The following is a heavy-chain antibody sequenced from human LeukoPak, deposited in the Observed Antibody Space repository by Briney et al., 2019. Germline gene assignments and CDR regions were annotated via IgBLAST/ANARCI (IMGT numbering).Heavy chain of an antibody. Sequence: SETLSLTCTVSGGSITSSHHYWVWIRQPPGKGLEWIGRIYYSGNPYSNPSLKSRLTISVDTSKNQFSLKLTSVTTADSAVYYCARQTAVAAGYYFDYWGPGALVTVSS. V-gene: IGHV4-39*01. J-gene: IGHJ4*02. CDR1: GGSITSSHHY. D-gene: IGHD6-19*01. CDR2: IYYSGNP. CDR3: ARQTAVAAGYYFDY.